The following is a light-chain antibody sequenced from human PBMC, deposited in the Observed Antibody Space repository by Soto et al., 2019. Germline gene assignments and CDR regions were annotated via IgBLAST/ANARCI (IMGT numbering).Light chain of an antibody. V-gene: IGKV1-5*03. Sequence: QMTQSPSTLSASVGETVNITCRASQSISLWLAWYQQKPGKVPKLPIFKTSNLEAGVPSRFSGSGFATEFTLTITSLQPDDFALYYCQHYDDYWGTFGQGTKVEL. CDR2: KTS. CDR1: QSISLW. CDR3: QHYDDYWGT. J-gene: IGKJ1*01.